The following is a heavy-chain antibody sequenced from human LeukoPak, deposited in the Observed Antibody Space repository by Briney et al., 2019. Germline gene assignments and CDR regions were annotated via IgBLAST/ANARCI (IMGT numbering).Heavy chain of an antibody. D-gene: IGHD6-19*01. J-gene: IGHJ4*02. CDR2: INHIGST. Sequence: PSETLSLTCAVYGGSFSGYYWSWIRQPPGKGGEGVGEINHIGSTNYNPSLKSRVTISVHTSKNQFSLKLNSVTAADTAVYYCARVDPDVDIAVAAFDYWGQGTLVTVSS. CDR3: ARVDPDVDIAVAAFDY. V-gene: IGHV4-34*01. CDR1: GGSFSGYY.